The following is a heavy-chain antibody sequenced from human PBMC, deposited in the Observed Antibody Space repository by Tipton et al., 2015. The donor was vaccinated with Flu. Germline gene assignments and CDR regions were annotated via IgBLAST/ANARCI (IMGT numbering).Heavy chain of an antibody. CDR1: DYSISRGYY. CDR2: ISHSGRT. Sequence: TLSLTCTVSDYSISRGYYWGWIRQPPGKGLEWIGCISHSGRTYYNPSLKSRVTISVDTAKNQFSQRLSSVTAADTAVYYCARSTYHYGSGSSDYWGQGTLVTVSS. V-gene: IGHV4-38-2*02. CDR3: ARSTYHYGSGSSDY. J-gene: IGHJ4*02. D-gene: IGHD3-10*01.